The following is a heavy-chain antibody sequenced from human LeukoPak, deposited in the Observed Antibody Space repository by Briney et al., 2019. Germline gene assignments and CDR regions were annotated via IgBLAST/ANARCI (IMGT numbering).Heavy chain of an antibody. Sequence: SETLSLTCTVSGGSISSYYWNWIRQPAGKGLEWIGRIYTSGRTYYNPSLKSRVSMSVDTSKNQFSLKLSSVTAADTAVYYCARLSTVTTSFDYWGQGTLVTVSS. CDR3: ARLSTVTTSFDY. V-gene: IGHV4-4*07. J-gene: IGHJ4*02. D-gene: IGHD4-11*01. CDR1: GGSISSYY. CDR2: IYTSGRT.